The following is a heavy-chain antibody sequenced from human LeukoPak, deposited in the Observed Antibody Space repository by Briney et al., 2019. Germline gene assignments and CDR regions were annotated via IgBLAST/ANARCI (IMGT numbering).Heavy chain of an antibody. D-gene: IGHD6-6*01. J-gene: IGHJ6*03. CDR1: GYTFPSYD. CDR3: PREKRTSSSLGRAYYMDV. CDR2: MNPNSGNT. Sequence: ASVQVSCKASGYTFPSYDINWLRQATGQGLEGMGWMNPNSGNTGNAKKFQRRVTVSRNTDISTAYMGLSRQRSEDTSMYYCPREKRTSSSLGRAYYMDVWGKGTTVTVSS. V-gene: IGHV1-8*01.